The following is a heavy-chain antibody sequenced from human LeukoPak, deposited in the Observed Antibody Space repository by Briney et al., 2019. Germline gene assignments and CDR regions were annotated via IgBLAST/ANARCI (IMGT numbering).Heavy chain of an antibody. CDR3: AKGAEIDH. CDR2: MTGPADTT. Sequence: GGSLRLSCAASGFNFNNFAMSWVGQAPGKGLEWLSAMTGPADTTYYAESVKGRFTISRDYSKSMVCLQMNSLRVEDTAIYYCAKGAEIDHWGQGTLVTVSS. V-gene: IGHV3-23*01. CDR1: GFNFNNFA. J-gene: IGHJ4*02.